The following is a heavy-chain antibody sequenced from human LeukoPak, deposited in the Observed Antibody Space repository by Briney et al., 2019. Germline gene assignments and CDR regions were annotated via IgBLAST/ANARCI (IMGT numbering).Heavy chain of an antibody. V-gene: IGHV3-48*03. CDR2: ISTSGNTI. D-gene: IGHD6-13*01. J-gene: IGHJ5*02. CDR1: GFSFTSSE. CDR3: ARERTAADGSYFLGWFDP. Sequence: GGSLTLSCVASGFSFTSSEMNWVRQAPGKGLEWISYISTSGNTIHYADSVKGRFTISRDNPKNSLYLQMNSLRAEDTAVYYCARERTAADGSYFLGWFDPWGQGTLVTVSS.